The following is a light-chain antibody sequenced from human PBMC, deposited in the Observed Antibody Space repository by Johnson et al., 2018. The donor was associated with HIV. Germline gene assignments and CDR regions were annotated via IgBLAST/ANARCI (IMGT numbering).Light chain of an antibody. Sequence: QSVLTQPPSVSAAPGQKVTISCSGSTSNIGNNYVSWYQHLPGTAPKLIICENNKRPSGIPDRFSGSKSGTSATLGITGLQTGDEADYYCGTWDSSLSAHYVFGTGTKITVL. CDR3: GTWDSSLSAHYV. CDR1: TSNIGNNY. CDR2: ENN. J-gene: IGLJ1*01. V-gene: IGLV1-51*02.